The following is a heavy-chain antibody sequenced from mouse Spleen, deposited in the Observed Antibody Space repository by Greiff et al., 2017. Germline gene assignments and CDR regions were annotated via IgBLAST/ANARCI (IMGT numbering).Heavy chain of an antibody. CDR1: GFTFSSFG. CDR3: ARSRYYGSSLDY. Sequence: DVMLVESGGGLVQPGGSRKLSCAASGFTFSSFGMHWVRQAPEKGLEWVAYISSGSSTIYYADTVKGRFTISRDNPKNTLFLQMTSLRSEDTAMYYCARSRYYGSSLDYWGQGTTLTVSS. V-gene: IGHV5-17*02. D-gene: IGHD1-1*01. J-gene: IGHJ2*01. CDR2: ISSGSSTI.